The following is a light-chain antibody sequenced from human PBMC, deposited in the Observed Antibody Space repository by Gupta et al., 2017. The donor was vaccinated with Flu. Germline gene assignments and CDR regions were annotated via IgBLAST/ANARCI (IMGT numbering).Light chain of an antibody. CDR1: SSDVGGFHQ. CDR3: SSYTSFSTRV. J-gene: IGLJ3*02. Sequence: QSALTQPASVSGSPGQSITISCTGTSSDVGGFHQVSWYQQHPGKAPKIMIYEVNNRPSGVSNRFSGSKAGNTAFLTISGLQAEDAADYYCSSYTSFSTRVFGGGTKLIVL. CDR2: EVN. V-gene: IGLV2-14*01.